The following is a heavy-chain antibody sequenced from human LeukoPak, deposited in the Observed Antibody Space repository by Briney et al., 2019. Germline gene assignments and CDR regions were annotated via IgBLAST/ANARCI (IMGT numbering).Heavy chain of an antibody. CDR1: GYTFTSYG. CDR2: ISAYNGNT. CDR3: ARDRVVRGVKTFDY. Sequence: ASVKVSCKASGYTFTSYGIRWVRQAPGQGLEWMGWISAYNGNTNYAQKLQGRVTMTTDTSTSTAYMELRSLRSDDTAVYYCARDRVVRGVKTFDYWGQGTLVTVSS. V-gene: IGHV1-18*01. J-gene: IGHJ4*02. D-gene: IGHD3-10*01.